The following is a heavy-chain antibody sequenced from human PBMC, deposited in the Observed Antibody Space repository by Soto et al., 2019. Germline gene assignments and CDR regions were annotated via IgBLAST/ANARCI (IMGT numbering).Heavy chain of an antibody. CDR3: ASHSGPYASSWFDS. J-gene: IGHJ5*01. D-gene: IGHD2-2*01. CDR2: IYYSGST. CDR1: GGSISSSSFY. Sequence: QLQLQESGPELLRPSETLSLTCTVSGGSISSSSFYWGWIRQPLGKGLEWIGSIYYSGSTTYNPSLKSRVTISVDTSKNQFSLKLTSVTAADTAVYFCASHSGPYASSWFDSWGQGTLLTVSS. V-gene: IGHV4-39*01.